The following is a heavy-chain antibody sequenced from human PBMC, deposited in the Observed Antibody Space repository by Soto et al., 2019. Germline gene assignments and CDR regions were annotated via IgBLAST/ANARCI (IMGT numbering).Heavy chain of an antibody. CDR3: AREGYCISTSCYASALDY. CDR2: INPSGGST. V-gene: IGHV1-46*01. D-gene: IGHD2-2*01. CDR1: GYTFTSYY. Sequence: ASVKVSCKASGYTFTSYYMHWVRQAPGQGLEWMGIINPSGGSTSYAQKFQGRVTMTRDTSTSTVYMELRSLRSDDTAVYYCAREGYCISTSCYASALDYWGQGTLVTVSS. J-gene: IGHJ4*02.